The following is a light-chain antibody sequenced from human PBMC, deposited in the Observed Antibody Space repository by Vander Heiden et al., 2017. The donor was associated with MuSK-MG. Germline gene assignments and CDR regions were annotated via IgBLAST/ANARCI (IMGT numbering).Light chain of an antibody. CDR3: QKYNSAPSI. Sequence: DIQMTQSPSSLSASVGDRVTITCRASQGISNYLAWYQQKPGKVPKLLIYAASTWQSGVPSRLSGSGSGTDFTLTIIIRQPEDVATYYCQKYNSAPSIFDGGTKV. V-gene: IGKV1-27*01. J-gene: IGKJ4*01. CDR1: QGISNY. CDR2: AAS.